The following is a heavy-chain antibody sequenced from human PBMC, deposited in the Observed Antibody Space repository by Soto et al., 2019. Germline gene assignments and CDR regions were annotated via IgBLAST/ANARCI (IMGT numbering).Heavy chain of an antibody. V-gene: IGHV4-30-4*01. CDR1: GGSISSGDYY. CDR2: IYYSGST. J-gene: IGHJ5*02. D-gene: IGHD2-15*01. Sequence: SETLSLTCTVSGGSISSGDYYWSWIRQPPGKGLEWIGYIYYSGSTYYNPSLKSRVTISVDTSKNQFSLKLSSVTAADTAVYYCARDHSIVGVAANWFDPWGQGTLVTVSS. CDR3: ARDHSIVGVAANWFDP.